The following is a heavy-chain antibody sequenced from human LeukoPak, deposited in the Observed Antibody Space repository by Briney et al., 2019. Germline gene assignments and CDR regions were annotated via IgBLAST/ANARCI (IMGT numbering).Heavy chain of an antibody. V-gene: IGHV1-69*06. D-gene: IGHD4-17*01. Sequence: SVKVSCKASGGTFSSYAISWVRQAPGQGLEWMGGIIPIFGTANYAQKFQGRVTITADKSTSTAYMELSSLRSEDTAVYYCAKWDYDDRDAFDIWGQGTMVTVSS. CDR2: IIPIFGTA. CDR3: AKWDYDDRDAFDI. CDR1: GGTFSSYA. J-gene: IGHJ3*02.